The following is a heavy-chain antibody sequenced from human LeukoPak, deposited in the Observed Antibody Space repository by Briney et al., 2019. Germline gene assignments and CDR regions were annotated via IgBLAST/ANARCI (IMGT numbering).Heavy chain of an antibody. CDR1: GFTFSTYA. J-gene: IGHJ4*02. Sequence: GGSLRLSCAASGFTFSTYALSWVRQAPGKGLEWVSGISGSGVSTFYADSVKGRFTISRDNSKNTLHLQMNSLRAEDAAVYYCATDGVGSRGYGDLDYWGQGTLVTVSS. V-gene: IGHV3-23*01. CDR3: ATDGVGSRGYGDLDY. CDR2: ISGSGVST. D-gene: IGHD3-22*01.